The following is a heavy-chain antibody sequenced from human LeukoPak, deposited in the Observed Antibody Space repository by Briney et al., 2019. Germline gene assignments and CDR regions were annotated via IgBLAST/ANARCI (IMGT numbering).Heavy chain of an antibody. CDR3: ASQYSSSWYEYYYYYGMDV. V-gene: IGHV3-7*01. D-gene: IGHD6-13*01. J-gene: IGHJ6*02. CDR1: GFTFSSYW. CDR2: IKQDGTEK. Sequence: QPGGSLRLSCAASGFTFSSYWMSWVRQAPGKGLEWVANIKQDGTEKYYVDSVKGQFTISRDNAKNSLYLQMNSLRAEDTAVYYCASQYSSSWYEYYYYYGMDVWGQGTTVTVSS.